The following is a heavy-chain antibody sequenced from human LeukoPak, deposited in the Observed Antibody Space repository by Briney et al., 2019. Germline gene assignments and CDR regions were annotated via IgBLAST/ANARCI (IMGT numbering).Heavy chain of an antibody. J-gene: IGHJ4*02. Sequence: TTGGSLRLSCAASGFTFSSYWMSWVRQAPGKGLEWVSSISSSSSYIYYADSVKGRFTISRDNAKNSLYLQMNSLRAEDTAVYYCATLTLPVGYCSSTSCWIPELTPRPPRGDDYWGQGTLVTVSS. V-gene: IGHV3-21*01. CDR3: ATLTLPVGYCSSTSCWIPELTPRPPRGDDY. CDR1: GFTFSSYW. CDR2: ISSSSSYI. D-gene: IGHD2-2*01.